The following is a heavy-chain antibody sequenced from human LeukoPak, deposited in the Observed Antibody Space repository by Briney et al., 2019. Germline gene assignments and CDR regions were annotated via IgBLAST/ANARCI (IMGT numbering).Heavy chain of an antibody. CDR1: GGSFSGYY. CDR2: INHSEST. D-gene: IGHD3-10*01. Sequence: SETLSLTCAVYGGSFSGYYWSWIRQPPGKGLEWIGEINHSESTNYNPSLKSRVTISVDTSKNQFSLKLSSVTAADTAVYYCARRTKGYYHCLGKPVYHRGQGTLVTVSS. CDR3: ARRTKGYYHCLGKPVYH. J-gene: IGHJ4*02. V-gene: IGHV4-34*01.